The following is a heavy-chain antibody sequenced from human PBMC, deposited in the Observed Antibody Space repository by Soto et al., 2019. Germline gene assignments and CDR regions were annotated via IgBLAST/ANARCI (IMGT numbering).Heavy chain of an antibody. CDR2: ITPILSMS. CDR3: ASSYCAGHRDFDY. CDR1: GDTFTFYA. J-gene: IGHJ4*02. D-gene: IGHD2-21*01. V-gene: IGHV1-69*02. Sequence: QVQLVQSGAEVKRPGSSVKVSCKASGDTFTFYAINWVRQAPGLGLEWMGRITPILSMSNYAQRFQGRVTITSDKSRSTAYMELSSLRSDDTAIYYGASSYCAGHRDFDYWGQGALVTVS.